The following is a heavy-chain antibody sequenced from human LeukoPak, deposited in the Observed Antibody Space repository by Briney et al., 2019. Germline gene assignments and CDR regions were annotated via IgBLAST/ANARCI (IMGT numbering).Heavy chain of an antibody. CDR2: ISYNGDT. CDR3: ARVGIGTYSELQYYFDY. V-gene: IGHV4-31*03. J-gene: IGHJ4*02. CDR1: GVPINSPGYS. Sequence: PSETLSLTCTVSGVPINSPGYSWTWIRQPPGKGLEWIGAISYNGDTSYNPSLKSRVTISVDTSKNQFSLKLSSVTAADTAVYYCARVGIGTYSELQYYFDYWGQGTLVTVSS. D-gene: IGHD1-1*01.